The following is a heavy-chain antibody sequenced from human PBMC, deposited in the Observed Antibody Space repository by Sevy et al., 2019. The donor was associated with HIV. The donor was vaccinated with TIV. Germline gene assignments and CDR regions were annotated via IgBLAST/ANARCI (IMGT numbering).Heavy chain of an antibody. CDR3: AKAYSSGWYLWFDP. D-gene: IGHD6-19*01. CDR2: IRGSGGSS. Sequence: GGSLRLSCAASGFTFSSYVMSWVRQAPGKGLEWVSAIRGSGGSSDYADSVKGRFTISRDNSNNRRFLQMNSLRAEDTAVYYCAKAYSSGWYLWFDPWGQGTLVTVSS. J-gene: IGHJ5*02. CDR1: GFTFSSYV. V-gene: IGHV3-23*01.